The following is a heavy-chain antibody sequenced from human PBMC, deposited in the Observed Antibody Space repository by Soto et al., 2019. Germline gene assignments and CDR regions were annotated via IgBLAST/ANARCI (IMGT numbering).Heavy chain of an antibody. D-gene: IGHD3-10*01. Sequence: GGSLRLSCAASGFTVTSCYMSWVRQAPGKGLEWVSLIYTGGNTNYADSVKGRFTISRDNSKNTLYLQMNSLRAEDTAVYYCARDYSYRSRNSSRAESYHYGLDVWGQGTTVTVSS. J-gene: IGHJ6*02. CDR2: IYTGGNT. V-gene: IGHV3-53*01. CDR3: ARDYSYRSRNSSRAESYHYGLDV. CDR1: GFTVTSCY.